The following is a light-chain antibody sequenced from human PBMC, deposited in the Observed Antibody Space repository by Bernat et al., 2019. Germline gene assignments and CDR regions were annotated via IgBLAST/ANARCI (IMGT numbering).Light chain of an antibody. J-gene: IGKJ5*01. CDR1: QDISNY. V-gene: IGKV1-33*01. CDR2: DAS. CDR3: QQYDNLLTGT. Sequence: DIQMTQSPSSLSASVGDRVTITCQASQDISNYLNWYQQKPGKAPKLLIYDASNLETGVPSRFSGSGSGTDFTFTIISLQPEDIATYYCQQYDNLLTGTFCQWTRLEIK.